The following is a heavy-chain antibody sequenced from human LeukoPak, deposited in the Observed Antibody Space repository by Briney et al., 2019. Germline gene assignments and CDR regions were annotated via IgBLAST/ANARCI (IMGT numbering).Heavy chain of an antibody. V-gene: IGHV1-18*01. J-gene: IGHJ3*02. CDR2: ISGYNGNT. CDR1: DYTFSSYC. Sequence: SVTLSCKASDYTFSSYCISWVRQAPGQGLEWMGWISGYNGNTKYAQNLQGRVTMTTDTSTTTAYMELRSLRSDDTAVYYCARGRYYDSGGYDEAFDRWSQRTAVTVSS. D-gene: IGHD3-22*01. CDR3: ARGRYYDSGGYDEAFDR.